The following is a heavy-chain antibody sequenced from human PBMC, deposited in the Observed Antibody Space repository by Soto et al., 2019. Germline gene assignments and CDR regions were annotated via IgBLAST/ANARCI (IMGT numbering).Heavy chain of an antibody. CDR2: ISYDGSNK. J-gene: IGHJ6*02. Sequence: PGGSLRLSCAASGFTFSSYGMHWVRQAPGKGLEWVAVISYDGSNKYYADSVKGRFTISRDNSKNTLYLQMNSLRAEDTAVYYCAKDTYYDSSGYYSGYGMDGWGQGTTVTVSS. D-gene: IGHD3-22*01. CDR1: GFTFSSYG. V-gene: IGHV3-30*18. CDR3: AKDTYYDSSGYYSGYGMDG.